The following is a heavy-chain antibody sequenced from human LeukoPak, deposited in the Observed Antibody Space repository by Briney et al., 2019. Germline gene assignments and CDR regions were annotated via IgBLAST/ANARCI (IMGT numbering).Heavy chain of an antibody. CDR3: ATSGFGSGSYYAAFDY. CDR1: GFTSSSYS. Sequence: GGSLRLSCTASGFTSSSYSMSWVRQAPGKGLEWVSAITGSGASTYYADSVRGRFTISRGNSKNTMYLQMNSLRAEDTAVYYCATSGFGSGSYYAAFDYWGQGTLVTVSS. D-gene: IGHD3-10*01. J-gene: IGHJ4*02. CDR2: ITGSGAST. V-gene: IGHV3-23*01.